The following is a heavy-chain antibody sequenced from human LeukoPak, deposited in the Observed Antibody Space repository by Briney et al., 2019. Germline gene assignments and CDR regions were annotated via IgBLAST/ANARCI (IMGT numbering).Heavy chain of an antibody. J-gene: IGHJ4*02. CDR1: GFTFSSYA. Sequence: GGSLRLSCAASGFTFSSYAMSWVRQAPGKGLEWVSAISGSGGSTYYADSVKGRFTISRDNAKNSLYLQMNSLRAEDTAVYYCARVGSSGLFDYWGQGTLVTVAS. CDR3: ARVGSSGLFDY. V-gene: IGHV3-23*01. CDR2: ISGSGGST. D-gene: IGHD3-22*01.